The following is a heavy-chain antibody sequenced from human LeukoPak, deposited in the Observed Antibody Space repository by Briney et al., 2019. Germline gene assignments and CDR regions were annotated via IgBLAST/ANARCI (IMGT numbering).Heavy chain of an antibody. CDR2: IGTDGSTT. J-gene: IGHJ4*02. Sequence: GGSLRLSCAASGFTFSSYSMHWVRQAPGEGLVWVSRIGTDGSTTGYADSVKGRFTISRDNVKNTVYLQMNSLRVEDTAVYYCTNSNWYIRNWGRGTRVTVSS. D-gene: IGHD1/OR15-1a*01. CDR1: GFTFSSYS. V-gene: IGHV3-74*01. CDR3: TNSNWYIRN.